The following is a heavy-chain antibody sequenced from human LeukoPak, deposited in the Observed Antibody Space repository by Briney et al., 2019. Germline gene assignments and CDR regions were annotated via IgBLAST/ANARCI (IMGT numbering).Heavy chain of an antibody. CDR2: IYNSGST. CDR3: ASSKEFPIYFDY. J-gene: IGHJ4*02. V-gene: IGHV4-59*01. D-gene: IGHD3-10*01. Sequence: SETLSLTCTVSGGSISRYYWSWIRQPPGKGLEWVGYIYNSGSTNYNPSLKSRVTISVDTSKNQLSLKLSSVTAADTAVYYCASSKEFPIYFDYWGQGTLVTVSS. CDR1: GGSISRYY.